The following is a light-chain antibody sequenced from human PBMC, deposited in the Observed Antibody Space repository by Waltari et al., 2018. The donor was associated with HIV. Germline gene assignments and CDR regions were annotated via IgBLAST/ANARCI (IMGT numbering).Light chain of an antibody. Sequence: SAVTQPAPVSGLPGQSTTLSFTGAHRDFGFYNFCSWYQQHPGTLPRLILYDFDSRASGISDRFSGSMSGHTASLNISGLRAEDEADYYCASFTGDHTLVFGGGTKVTVL. J-gene: IGLJ3*02. CDR1: HRDFGFYNF. CDR2: DFD. V-gene: IGLV2-14*03. CDR3: ASFTGDHTLV.